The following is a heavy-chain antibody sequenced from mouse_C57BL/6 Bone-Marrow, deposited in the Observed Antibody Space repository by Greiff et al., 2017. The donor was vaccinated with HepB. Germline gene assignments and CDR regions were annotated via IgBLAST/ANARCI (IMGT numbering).Heavy chain of an antibody. V-gene: IGHV1-82*01. CDR1: GYAFSSSW. Sequence: QVQLQQSGPELVKPGASVKISCKASGYAFSSSWMNWVKQRPGKGLEWIGRIYPGDGDTNYNGKFKGKATLTADKSSSTAYMQLSSLTSEDSAVYFCAKSGAYYSNLWGQGNLVTVSA. CDR2: IYPGDGDT. J-gene: IGHJ3*01. CDR3: AKSGAYYSNL. D-gene: IGHD2-5*01.